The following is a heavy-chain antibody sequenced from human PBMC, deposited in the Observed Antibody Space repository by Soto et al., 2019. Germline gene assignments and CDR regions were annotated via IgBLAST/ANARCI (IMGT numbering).Heavy chain of an antibody. Sequence: ASVKVSCKVSGYTLTELSMHWVRQAPGKGLEWMGGFDPEDGETIYAQKFQGRVTMTEDTSTDTAYMELSSLRSEDTAVYYCATDWRDYSNHYFDYWGQGTLVTVSS. CDR3: ATDWRDYSNHYFDY. J-gene: IGHJ4*02. V-gene: IGHV1-24*01. CDR1: GYTLTELS. D-gene: IGHD4-4*01. CDR2: FDPEDGET.